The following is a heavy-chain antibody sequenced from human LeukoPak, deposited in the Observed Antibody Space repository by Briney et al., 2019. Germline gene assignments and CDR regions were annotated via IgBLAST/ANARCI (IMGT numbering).Heavy chain of an antibody. CDR3: ARALRPKGYCSSTSCLYYYMDV. CDR1: GGSFSGYY. J-gene: IGHJ6*03. D-gene: IGHD2-2*01. V-gene: IGHV4-34*01. CDR2: INHSGST. Sequence: PSETLSLTCAVYGGSFSGYYWSWIRQPPGKGLEWIGEINHSGSTNYNPSLKSRVTISVDTSKNQFSLKLSSVTAADTAVYYCARALRPKGYCSSTSCLYYYMDVWGKGTTVTISS.